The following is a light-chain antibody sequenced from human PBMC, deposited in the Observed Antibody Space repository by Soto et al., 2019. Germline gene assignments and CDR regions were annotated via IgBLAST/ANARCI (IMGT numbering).Light chain of an antibody. V-gene: IGLV2-14*01. CDR1: SSDVGGYRF. CDR3: CSKSSGSTPMI. J-gene: IGLJ2*01. Sequence: QSALTQPASVSGSPGQSITISCTGTSSDVGGYRFVSWYQHHPGEAPKLIIYEVNNRPSGVSNRFSGSKSGNTASLTISGLQAEDESVYYCCSKSSGSTPMIFGGGTKLTVL. CDR2: EVN.